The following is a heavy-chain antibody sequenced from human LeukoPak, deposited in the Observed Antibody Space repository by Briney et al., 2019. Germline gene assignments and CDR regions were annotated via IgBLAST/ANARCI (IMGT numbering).Heavy chain of an antibody. D-gene: IGHD1-14*01. V-gene: IGHV4-30-2*01. Sequence: SETLSLTCAVYGGSFSSYSWSWIRQPPGKGLEWIGYIYHSGSTYYNPSLKSRVTISVDRSKNQFSLKLSSVTAADTAVYYCARVGSHTVPRNGWFDPWGQGTLVTVSS. CDR2: IYHSGST. J-gene: IGHJ5*02. CDR3: ARVGSHTVPRNGWFDP. CDR1: GGSFSSYS.